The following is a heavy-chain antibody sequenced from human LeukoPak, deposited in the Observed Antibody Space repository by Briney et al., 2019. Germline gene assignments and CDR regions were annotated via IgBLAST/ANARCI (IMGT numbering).Heavy chain of an antibody. Sequence: GGSLRLSCAASGFTFSTYNMNWVRQASGKGLEWVSSISSSSGYIYYADSVKGRFTISRDNAKNSLYLQVSSLRADDTAVYYCARAFFYDSIGGEGMDVWGLGTTVTVSS. V-gene: IGHV3-21*01. CDR3: ARAFFYDSIGGEGMDV. J-gene: IGHJ6*02. CDR1: GFTFSTYN. D-gene: IGHD3-22*01. CDR2: ISSSSGYI.